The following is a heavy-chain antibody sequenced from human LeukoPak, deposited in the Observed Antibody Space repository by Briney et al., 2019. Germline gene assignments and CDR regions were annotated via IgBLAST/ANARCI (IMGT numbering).Heavy chain of an antibody. CDR3: AADYADDLSMDV. D-gene: IGHD3-3*01. Sequence: SVKVSCKASGFTFTSSAVQWVRQARGQRLEWIGWIVVGSGNTNYAQKFQERVSITRDMSTSTAYMELSSLRSEDTAVYYCAADYADDLSMDVWGQGTTVTVSS. J-gene: IGHJ6*02. V-gene: IGHV1-58*01. CDR2: IVVGSGNT. CDR1: GFTFTSSA.